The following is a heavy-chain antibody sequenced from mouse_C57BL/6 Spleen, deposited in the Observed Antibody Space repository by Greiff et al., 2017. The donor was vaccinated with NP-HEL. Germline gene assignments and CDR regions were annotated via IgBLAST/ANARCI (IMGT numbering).Heavy chain of an antibody. D-gene: IGHD2-4*01. CDR1: GYTFTSYW. CDR2: INPSSGYT. CDR3: ARPLDYGGFAY. V-gene: IGHV1-7*01. J-gene: IGHJ3*01. Sequence: VQLQQSGAELAKPGASVKLSCKASGYTFTSYWMHWVKQRPGQGLEWIGYINPSSGYTKYNQKFKDKATLTADKSSRTAYMQLSSLTYEDSAVYYCARPLDYGGFAYWGQGTLVTVSA.